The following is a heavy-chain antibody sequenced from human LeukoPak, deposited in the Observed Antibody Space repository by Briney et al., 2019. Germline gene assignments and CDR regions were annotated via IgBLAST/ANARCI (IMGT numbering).Heavy chain of an antibody. D-gene: IGHD6-19*01. CDR2: IYYGGSP. J-gene: IGHJ5*02. V-gene: IGHV4-39*02. Sequence: PSETLSLTCNVSGGSISTTTNSWGWAWIRQRPTKGLEWIGSIYYGGSPYYTSSLKSRVTISVDTSKNQFSLKLNSVTAADTAVYYCARDRGPAHSGWHGPPSNWFDPWGQGTLVTVSS. CDR1: GGSISTTTNS. CDR3: ARDRGPAHSGWHGPPSNWFDP.